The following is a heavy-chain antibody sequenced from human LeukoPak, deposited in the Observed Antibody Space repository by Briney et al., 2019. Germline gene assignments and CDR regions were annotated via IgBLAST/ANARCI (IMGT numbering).Heavy chain of an antibody. D-gene: IGHD3-10*01. CDR2: INWNGGST. V-gene: IGHV3-20*04. J-gene: IGHJ4*02. CDR3: ARAQTAYYYGSGEIDY. CDR1: GFTFDDHG. Sequence: GGSLRLSCAASGFTFDDHGMSWVRHAPGKGLEWGSDINWNGGSTGLADSVKGRFTISRDKATNSLYLQMNSLRVEDTALYYCARAQTAYYYGSGEIDYWGQGTLVTVSS.